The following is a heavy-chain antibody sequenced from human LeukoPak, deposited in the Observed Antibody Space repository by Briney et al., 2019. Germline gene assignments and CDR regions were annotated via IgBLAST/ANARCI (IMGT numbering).Heavy chain of an antibody. CDR3: ARRSGAAYGDYVLLDY. J-gene: IGHJ4*02. CDR2: MNPNSGNT. V-gene: IGHV1-8*01. Sequence: GASVKVSCKASGYTFTSYDINWVRQVTGQGLEWMGWMNPNSGNTGYAQKFQGRVTMTRNTSISTAYMELSSLRSEDTAVYYCARRSGAAYGDYVLLDYWGQGTLVTVSS. CDR1: GYTFTSYD. D-gene: IGHD4-17*01.